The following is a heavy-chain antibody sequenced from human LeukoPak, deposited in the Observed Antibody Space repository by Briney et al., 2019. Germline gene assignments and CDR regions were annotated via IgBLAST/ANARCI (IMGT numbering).Heavy chain of an antibody. V-gene: IGHV3-33*01. Sequence: PGGSLRLSCAASGFTFSSYGMHWVRRAPGKGLEWVAVIWYDGSNKYYADSVKGRFTISRDNSKNTLYLQMNSLRAEDTAVYYCARDRGPRGSAMDVWGQGTTVTVFS. CDR2: IWYDGSNK. D-gene: IGHD3-10*01. J-gene: IGHJ6*02. CDR3: ARDRGPRGSAMDV. CDR1: GFTFSSYG.